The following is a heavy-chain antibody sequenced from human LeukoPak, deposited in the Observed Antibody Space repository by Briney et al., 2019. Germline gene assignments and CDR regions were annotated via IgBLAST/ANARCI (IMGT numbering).Heavy chain of an antibody. CDR2: ISAYNGNT. Sequence: GASVKVSCKASGYTFTSYGISWVRQAPGQGLEWMGWISAYNGNTNYAQKLQGRVTMTTDTSTSTAYMELRSLRSDDTAVYCCARDFKSGPVIRAFDIWGQGTMVTVSS. CDR3: ARDFKSGPVIRAFDI. D-gene: IGHD2-15*01. CDR1: GYTFTSYG. V-gene: IGHV1-18*01. J-gene: IGHJ3*02.